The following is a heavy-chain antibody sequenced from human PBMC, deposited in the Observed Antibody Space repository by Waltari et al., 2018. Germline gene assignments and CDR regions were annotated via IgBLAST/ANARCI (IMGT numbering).Heavy chain of an antibody. CDR1: GGTFSSYA. D-gene: IGHD6-13*01. Sequence: QVQLVQSGAEVKKPGSSVKVSCKASGGTFSSYAISWVRQAPGQGLEWMGRISPICGTANDAQKFQGRVTITADKSTSTAYMELSSLRSEDTAVYYCARASSSWENDAFDIWGQGTMVTVSS. CDR3: ARASSSWENDAFDI. J-gene: IGHJ3*02. V-gene: IGHV1-69*08. CDR2: ISPICGTA.